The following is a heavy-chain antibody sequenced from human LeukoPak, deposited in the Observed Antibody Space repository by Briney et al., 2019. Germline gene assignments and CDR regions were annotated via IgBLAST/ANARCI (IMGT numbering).Heavy chain of an antibody. CDR1: GYSISSGYY. D-gene: IGHD3-22*01. V-gene: IGHV3-23*01. CDR3: AKRRMYYYDSSGYPYFDY. Sequence: ETLSLTCAVSGYSISSGYYWGWIRQPPGKGLEWVSAISGSGGSTYYADSVKGRFTISRDNSKNTLYLQMNSLRAEDTAVYYCAKRRMYYYDSSGYPYFDYWGQGTLVTVSS. CDR2: ISGSGGST. J-gene: IGHJ4*02.